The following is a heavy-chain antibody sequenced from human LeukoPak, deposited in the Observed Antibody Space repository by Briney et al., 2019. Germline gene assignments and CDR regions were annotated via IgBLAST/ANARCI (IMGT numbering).Heavy chain of an antibody. CDR3: ARGSDYSNWYFDL. J-gene: IGHJ2*01. Sequence: PGGSLRLSCAASGFTFSSYSMNWVRQAPGKGLEWIGEINHSGSTNYNPSLKSRVTISVDTSKNQFSLKLSSVTAADTAVYYCARGSDYSNWYFDLWGRGTLVTVSS. CDR2: INHSGST. CDR1: GFTFSSYS. V-gene: IGHV4-34*01. D-gene: IGHD4-11*01.